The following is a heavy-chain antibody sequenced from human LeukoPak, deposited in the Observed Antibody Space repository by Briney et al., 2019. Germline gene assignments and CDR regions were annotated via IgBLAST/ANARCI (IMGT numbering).Heavy chain of an antibody. V-gene: IGHV4-59*11. D-gene: IGHD4-17*01. J-gene: IGHJ2*01. Sequence: SETLSLTCTVSGGSLSSHYWTWIRQPPGKGLEWIGYIYNTGSTNYNPSLKSRVTISVDTSKNRFSLNLSSVTAADTAVYFCAGDGGRSYGDYIFNLWGRGTLVTVSS. CDR2: IYNTGST. CDR1: GGSLSSHY. CDR3: AGDGGRSYGDYIFNL.